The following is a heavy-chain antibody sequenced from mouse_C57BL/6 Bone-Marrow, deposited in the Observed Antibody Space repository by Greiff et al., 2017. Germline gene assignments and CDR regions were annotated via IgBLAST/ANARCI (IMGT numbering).Heavy chain of an antibody. J-gene: IGHJ2*01. D-gene: IGHD1-1*01. CDR3: TRWHYGSSRDYFDY. CDR1: GYTFTDYE. Sequence: VKVVESGAELVRPGASVTLSCKASGYTFTDYEMHWVKQTPVHGLEWIGAIDPETGGTAYNQKFKGKAILTADKSSSPAYMALRSLTSEDSAVYYCTRWHYGSSRDYFDYWGQGTTLTVSS. V-gene: IGHV1-15*01. CDR2: IDPETGGT.